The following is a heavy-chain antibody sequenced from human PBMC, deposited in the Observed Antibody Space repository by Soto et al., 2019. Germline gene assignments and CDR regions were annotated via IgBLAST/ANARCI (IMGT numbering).Heavy chain of an antibody. CDR1: GGTFSSYA. Sequence: SVKVSCKASGGTFSSYAISWVRQAPGQGLEWMGGIIPIFGTANYAQKFQGRVTITADESTSTAYMELSSLRSEDTAVYYCARVGGGTFGGVIVKFAYFDYWGQGTLVTVSS. J-gene: IGHJ4*02. CDR2: IIPIFGTA. CDR3: ARVGGGTFGGVIVKFAYFDY. V-gene: IGHV1-69*13. D-gene: IGHD3-16*02.